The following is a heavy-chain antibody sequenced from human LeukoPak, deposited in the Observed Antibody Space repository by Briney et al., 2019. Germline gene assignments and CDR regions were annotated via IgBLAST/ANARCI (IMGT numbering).Heavy chain of an antibody. Sequence: GGSLRLSCAASGFTFDDYGMSWVRQAPGKGLEWISGVNWNGGSTGYADSVKGRFTISRDNAKNTLYLQMNSLRAEDTAVYYCAKSPLGYCSGGSCYPIDYWGQGTLVTVSS. J-gene: IGHJ4*02. CDR3: AKSPLGYCSGGSCYPIDY. CDR2: VNWNGGST. D-gene: IGHD2-15*01. CDR1: GFTFDDYG. V-gene: IGHV3-20*04.